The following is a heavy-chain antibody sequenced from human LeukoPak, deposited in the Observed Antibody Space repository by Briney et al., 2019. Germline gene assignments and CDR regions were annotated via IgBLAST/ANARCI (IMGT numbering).Heavy chain of an antibody. CDR3: AKDGYCSSTSCYPAPY. D-gene: IGHD2-2*01. CDR1: GFTFSSYA. CDR2: ISGSGAST. J-gene: IGHJ4*02. V-gene: IGHV3-23*01. Sequence: QPGGSLRLSCAASGFTFSSYAMSWVRQAPGKGLEWVSAISGSGASTYYADSVKGRFTISRDNSKNTLYLQMNSLRAEDTAVYYCAKDGYCSSTSCYPAPYWGQGTLVTVSS.